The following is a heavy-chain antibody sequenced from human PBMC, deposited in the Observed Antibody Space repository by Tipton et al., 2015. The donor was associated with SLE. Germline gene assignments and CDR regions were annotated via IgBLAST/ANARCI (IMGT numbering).Heavy chain of an antibody. CDR1: GVSITSGGYY. J-gene: IGHJ5*02. CDR2: VYFNVRM. Sequence: LRLSCNVSGVSITSGGYYWTWIRQRPGTGPEWIGTVYFNVRMYYNPSLKSRMTMSLDTSKNQLSLELSSVTAADTAVYYCARRLVATIRGNWFDPWGQGTLVTISS. CDR3: ARRLVATIRGNWFDP. D-gene: IGHD5-12*01. V-gene: IGHV4-31*03.